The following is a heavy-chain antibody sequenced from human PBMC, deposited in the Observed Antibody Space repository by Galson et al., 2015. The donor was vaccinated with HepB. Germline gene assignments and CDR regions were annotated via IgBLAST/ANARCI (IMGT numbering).Heavy chain of an antibody. CDR2: IIPILGIA. J-gene: IGHJ4*02. Sequence: SVKVSCKASGGTFSSYAISWVRQAPGQGLEWMGRIIPILGIANYAQKFQGRVTITADKSTSTAYMELSSLRSEDTAVYYCAREENGHYFDYWGQGTLVTVSS. D-gene: IGHD2-8*01. CDR3: AREENGHYFDY. V-gene: IGHV1-69*04. CDR1: GGTFSSYA.